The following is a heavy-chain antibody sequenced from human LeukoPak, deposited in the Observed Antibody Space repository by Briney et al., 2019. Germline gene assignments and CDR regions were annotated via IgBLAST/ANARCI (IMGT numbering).Heavy chain of an antibody. J-gene: IGHJ3*01. V-gene: IGHV4-39*01. CDR3: ARNPPNYYDSSGRMGAFDV. CDR2: VHHSGIT. Sequence: SETLSLTCVVSGGFISSGGYYWGWIRHPPEKGLEWIGSVHHSGITYYDTSLKSRVTISVDKSKNQFSLELTSVTAADTAVYYCARNPPNYYDSSGRMGAFDVWGQGTMVTVSS. D-gene: IGHD3-22*01. CDR1: GGFISSGGYY.